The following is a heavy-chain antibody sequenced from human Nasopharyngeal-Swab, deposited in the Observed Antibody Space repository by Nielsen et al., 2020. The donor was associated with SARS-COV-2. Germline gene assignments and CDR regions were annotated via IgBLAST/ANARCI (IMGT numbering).Heavy chain of an antibody. Sequence: SETLSLTCTVSGGSISSGCYYWSWIRQHPWKGLEWIGYIYYSRSTYSNPSLKSRFTISVDTSKNQFTLKLRSVTAADTAVYSCARVGLYYASSGYQRNYYYYMDVWGKGTTVTVSS. V-gene: IGHV4-31*03. J-gene: IGHJ6*03. D-gene: IGHD3-22*01. CDR3: ARVGLYYASSGYQRNYYYYMDV. CDR1: GGSISSGCYY. CDR2: IYYSRST.